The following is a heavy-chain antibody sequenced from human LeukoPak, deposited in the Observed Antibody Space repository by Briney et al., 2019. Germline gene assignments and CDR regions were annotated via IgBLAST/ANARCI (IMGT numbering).Heavy chain of an antibody. D-gene: IGHD4-11*01. Sequence: GGSLRLSCEGSGFNFNDAWMSWIRQAPGKGLEWVGRVRTTTEGETTDYAAPVRGRFIISRDDSKNMVFLQMNRLETEDTAIYYCTAGLGKTDDDSWGQGTLVTVSS. V-gene: IGHV3-15*01. CDR2: VRTTTEGETT. CDR1: GFNFNDAW. J-gene: IGHJ4*02. CDR3: TAGLGKTDDDS.